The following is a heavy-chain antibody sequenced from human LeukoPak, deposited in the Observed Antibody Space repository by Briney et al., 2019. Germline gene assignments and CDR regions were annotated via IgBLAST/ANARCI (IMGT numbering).Heavy chain of an antibody. CDR3: TRVFGGYDVSDY. Sequence: PGGSLRLSCAASGFTLSSFWMSWVRPAPGEGREWVANIKKEVGQKYYVDSVEGRFTISRDNAKNSLYLQMGSLRVDDTAVYYCTRVFGGYDVSDYWGQGNLVTASP. D-gene: IGHD3-3*01. V-gene: IGHV3-7*03. CDR2: IKKEVGQK. CDR1: GFTLSSFW. J-gene: IGHJ4*02.